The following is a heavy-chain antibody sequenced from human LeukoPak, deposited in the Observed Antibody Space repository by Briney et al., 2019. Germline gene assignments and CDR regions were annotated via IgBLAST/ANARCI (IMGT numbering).Heavy chain of an antibody. J-gene: IGHJ3*02. Sequence: GASVKVSCEASGYLFTSFGISWVRQAPGQGLEWMGWISAYTGDTHYAQKFQDRVTMTTDTSTSTAYMELRSLRFDDTAVYFCARDSWGMVGEPDAFDIWGQGTMVTVSS. D-gene: IGHD3-10*01. V-gene: IGHV1-18*01. CDR1: GYLFTSFG. CDR2: ISAYTGDT. CDR3: ARDSWGMVGEPDAFDI.